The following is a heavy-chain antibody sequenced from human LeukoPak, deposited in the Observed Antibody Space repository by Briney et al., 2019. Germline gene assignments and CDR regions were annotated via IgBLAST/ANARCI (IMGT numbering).Heavy chain of an antibody. D-gene: IGHD3-10*01. Sequence: ASVKVSCKASGYTFTGYYMHWVRQAPGQGLEWMGWISAYNGNTNYAQKLQGRVTMTTDTSTSTAYMELRSLRSDDTAVYYCTFITMVRGVITPRYDPWGQGTLVTVSS. CDR3: TFITMVRGVITPRYDP. CDR1: GYTFTGYY. J-gene: IGHJ5*02. V-gene: IGHV1-18*04. CDR2: ISAYNGNT.